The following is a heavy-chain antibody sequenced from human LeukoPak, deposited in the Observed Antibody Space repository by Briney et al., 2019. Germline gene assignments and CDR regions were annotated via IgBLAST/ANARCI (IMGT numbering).Heavy chain of an antibody. CDR2: INHSGST. V-gene: IGHV4-39*07. Sequence: SETLSLTCTVSGGSISSSSYYWGWIRQPPGKGLEWIGEINHSGSTNYNPSLKSRVTISVDTSKNQFSLKLSSVTAADTAVYYCARDGPLGGYYGMDVWGQGTTVTVSS. CDR1: GGSISSSSYY. D-gene: IGHD3-3*01. CDR3: ARDGPLGGYYGMDV. J-gene: IGHJ6*02.